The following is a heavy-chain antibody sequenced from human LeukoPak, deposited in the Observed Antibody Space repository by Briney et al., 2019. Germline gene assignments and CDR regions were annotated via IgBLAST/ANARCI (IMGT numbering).Heavy chain of an antibody. Sequence: SETLSLTCTVAGYSISSGYYWGWIRQPPGKGLEWIGNIYHGGSTNYNPSLKSRVTISVDTSKNQFSLKLSSVTAADTAVYYCARVTYYDFWSGYSTHFDYWGQGTLVTVSS. V-gene: IGHV4-38-2*02. J-gene: IGHJ4*02. CDR3: ARVTYYDFWSGYSTHFDY. D-gene: IGHD3-3*01. CDR1: GYSISSGYY. CDR2: IYHGGST.